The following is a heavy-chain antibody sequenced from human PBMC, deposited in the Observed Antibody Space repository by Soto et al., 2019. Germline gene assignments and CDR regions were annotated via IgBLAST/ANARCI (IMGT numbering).Heavy chain of an antibody. CDR1: GGSISSNNYY. D-gene: IGHD6-13*01. CDR2: IYYTGST. J-gene: IGHJ3*02. Sequence: QLQLQESGPGLVKPSETLSLTCTVSGGSISSNNYYWGWIRQPPGKGLEWIGSIYYTGSTYYNPSLKSRVTIPVDTSKNQFSLRLSSVTAAETAVYYCARLAAAGTGAFDIWGQGTMVTVSS. CDR3: ARLAAAGTGAFDI. V-gene: IGHV4-39*01.